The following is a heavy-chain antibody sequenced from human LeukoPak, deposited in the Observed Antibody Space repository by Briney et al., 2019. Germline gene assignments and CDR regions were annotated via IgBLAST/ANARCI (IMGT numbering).Heavy chain of an antibody. CDR3: MRDRVTIFGVVISHYGMDV. CDR2: IYSGGSK. CDR1: GFTVSSNY. J-gene: IGHJ6*02. D-gene: IGHD3-3*01. V-gene: IGHV3-53*01. Sequence: PGGSLRLSCAASGFTVSSNYMSWVRQAPGKGLEWVSVIYSGGSKYYADSMNGRFTIFRDHSKNTLYLQMSSLRAEDTAVYYCMRDRVTIFGVVISHYGMDVWGQGTTVTVSS.